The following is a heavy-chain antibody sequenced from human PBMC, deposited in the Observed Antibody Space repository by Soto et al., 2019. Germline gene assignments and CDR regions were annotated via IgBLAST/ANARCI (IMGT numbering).Heavy chain of an antibody. Sequence: QPGGSLRLSCAASGFAFSSHPMSWVRQAPEKGLEWVAGISDGGDLTYNADSVRGRFTISRDNSRNTLYLQMNSLRAEDTAVYYCARRVIGSSRAFDIWGQGTVVTVSS. CDR3: ARRVIGSSRAFDI. J-gene: IGHJ3*02. D-gene: IGHD3-10*01. CDR2: ISDGGDLT. V-gene: IGHV3-23*01. CDR1: GFAFSSHP.